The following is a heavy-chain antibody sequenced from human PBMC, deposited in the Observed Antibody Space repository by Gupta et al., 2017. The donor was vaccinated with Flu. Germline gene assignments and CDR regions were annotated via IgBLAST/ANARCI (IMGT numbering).Heavy chain of an antibody. Sequence: EVQLLESGGGLVQPGGSLRLSCAASGFTFGSYAMSWVRQAPGKRLEWVSVISGSGGTTYHADSVKGRFTISRDNSKNTLYLQMNSLRAEDTALYYCAKDHVSTVESFFDYWGQGTLVTVSS. CDR2: ISGSGGTT. CDR1: GFTFGSYA. CDR3: AKDHVSTVESFFDY. D-gene: IGHD4-23*01. J-gene: IGHJ4*02. V-gene: IGHV3-23*01.